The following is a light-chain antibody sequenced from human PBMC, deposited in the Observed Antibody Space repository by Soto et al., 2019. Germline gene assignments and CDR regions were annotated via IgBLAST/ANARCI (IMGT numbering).Light chain of an antibody. Sequence: EIVLTQSAGTLSLSPGERATLSWRASQSVSSSYLAWYQQNPGQAPRIIIFGASGRATGIPDRFSGSGYGTDFTLTISRLETEDFAVYYCQQYGSLSWTFGQGTKVDIK. CDR3: QQYGSLSWT. V-gene: IGKV3-20*01. CDR1: QSVSSSY. J-gene: IGKJ1*01. CDR2: GAS.